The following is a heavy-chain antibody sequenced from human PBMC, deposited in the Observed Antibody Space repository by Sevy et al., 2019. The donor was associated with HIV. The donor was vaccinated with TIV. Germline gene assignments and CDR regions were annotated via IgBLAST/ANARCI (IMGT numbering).Heavy chain of an antibody. V-gene: IGHV5-51*01. CDR3: ARHRTLSSRLDAAGIIDY. CDR1: GYTFTSYW. Sequence: GESLKISCKGSGYTFTSYWIGWVRQMPGKGLEWMGIIYPGDSDTKYSPSFQGQVTFSANKSISTAYLQWSSLRASDTAIYYCARHRTLSSRLDAAGIIDYWGQGTLVTVSS. CDR2: IYPGDSDT. D-gene: IGHD6-13*01. J-gene: IGHJ4*02.